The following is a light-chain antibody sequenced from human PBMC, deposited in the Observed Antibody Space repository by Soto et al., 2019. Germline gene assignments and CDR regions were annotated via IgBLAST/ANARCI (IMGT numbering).Light chain of an antibody. V-gene: IGKV1-39*01. Sequence: DIQMTQSPSSLSASVGDRVTITCRASQSISSYLNWYQQKPGKAPKLLIYAASTLQSGVPSRFSGSGSGTHFTLTVSSLQPEDFATYYCQQLFIYPPTFGPGTKVDIK. CDR3: QQLFIYPPT. CDR1: QSISSY. J-gene: IGKJ3*01. CDR2: AAS.